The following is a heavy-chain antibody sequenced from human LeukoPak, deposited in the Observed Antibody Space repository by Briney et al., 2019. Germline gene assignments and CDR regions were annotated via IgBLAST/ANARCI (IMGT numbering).Heavy chain of an antibody. Sequence: GGSLRLSCAASGFTFSDYYMNWIRQAPGKGLEWVSYISGSETTILYADSVKGRFTISRDNAKNSLYLQMNSLKTEDTAVYYCTTDGVGVEGATYDNWGQGTLVSVSS. D-gene: IGHD1-26*01. CDR1: GFTFSDYY. V-gene: IGHV3-11*01. J-gene: IGHJ4*02. CDR3: TTDGVGVEGATYDN. CDR2: ISGSETTI.